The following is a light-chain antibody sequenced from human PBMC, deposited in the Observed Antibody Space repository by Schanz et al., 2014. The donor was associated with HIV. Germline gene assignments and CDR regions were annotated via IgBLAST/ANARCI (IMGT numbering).Light chain of an antibody. Sequence: QSALTQPPSASGSPGQSATISCTGTSSDVGGYNYVSWYQQHPGKAPKLMIYEVSKRPSGVPDRFSGSKSGNTASLAISGLRSEDEADYYCAAWDDSLSGWVFGGGTKLTVL. V-gene: IGLV2-8*01. CDR3: AAWDDSLSGWV. CDR1: SSDVGGYNY. CDR2: EVS. J-gene: IGLJ3*02.